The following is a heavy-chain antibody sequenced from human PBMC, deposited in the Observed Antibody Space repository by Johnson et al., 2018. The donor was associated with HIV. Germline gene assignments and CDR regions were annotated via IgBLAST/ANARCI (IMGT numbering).Heavy chain of an antibody. CDR1: GFTFNDNW. D-gene: IGHD3-9*01. V-gene: IGHV3-7*01. J-gene: IGHJ3*01. Sequence: VQLVESGGGLVQPGGSLRLSCAASGFTFNDNWMGWVRQAPGKGLEWVANIKQDGREKYYVDSVQGRFTISRDNAKNSLSLQMNNLRAEDTAVYYCARDRRFYDVLTSSSCPTFDLWGQGTMVTVSS. CDR2: IKQDGREK. CDR3: ARDRRFYDVLTSSSCPTFDL.